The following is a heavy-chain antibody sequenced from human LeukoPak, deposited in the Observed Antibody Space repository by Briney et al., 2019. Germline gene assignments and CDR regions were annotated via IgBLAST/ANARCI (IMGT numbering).Heavy chain of an antibody. V-gene: IGHV4-4*02. CDR3: ARGGSTMVRGVTIDY. CDR2: IYYSGST. J-gene: IGHJ4*02. D-gene: IGHD3-10*01. Sequence: SGTLSLTCAVSGGSISSSNWWSWVRQPPGKGLEWIGYIYYSGSTYYNPSLKSRVTISVDTSKNQFSLKLSSVTAADTAVYYCARGGSTMVRGVTIDYWGQGTLVTVSS. CDR1: GGSISSSNW.